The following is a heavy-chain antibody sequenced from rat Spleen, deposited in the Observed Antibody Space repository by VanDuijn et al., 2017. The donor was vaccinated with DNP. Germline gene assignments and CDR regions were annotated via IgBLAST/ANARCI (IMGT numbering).Heavy chain of an antibody. CDR1: GFTFSDYY. Sequence: EVQLVESGGGLVQPGGSLKLSCAASGFTFSDYYMAWVRQAPTKGLEWVTYINYDGGNTYYRDSVKGRFTISRDNAKSTLYLQMDSLRSEETATYYCARHVRVPAYYFDYWGQGVMVTVSS. V-gene: IGHV5S11*01. CDR3: ARHVRVPAYYFDY. J-gene: IGHJ2*01. D-gene: IGHD1-4*01. CDR2: INYDGGNT.